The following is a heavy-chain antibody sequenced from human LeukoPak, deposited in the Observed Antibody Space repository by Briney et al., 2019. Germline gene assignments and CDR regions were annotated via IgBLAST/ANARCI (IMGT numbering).Heavy chain of an antibody. Sequence: SETLSLTCTVSGGSISSYYWSWIRQPPGKGLEWIGYIYYSVSTNYNPSLKSRVTISVDTSKNQFSLKLSSVTAADTAVYYCASTTVVSENDAFDIWGQGTMVTVSS. CDR2: IYYSVST. CDR1: GGSISSYY. J-gene: IGHJ3*02. V-gene: IGHV4-59*01. D-gene: IGHD4-23*01. CDR3: ASTTVVSENDAFDI.